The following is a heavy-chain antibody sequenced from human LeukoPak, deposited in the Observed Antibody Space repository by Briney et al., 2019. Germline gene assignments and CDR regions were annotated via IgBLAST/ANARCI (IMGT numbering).Heavy chain of an antibody. CDR2: INHSGST. CDR3: ARGYCSSTSCYALGFDY. V-gene: IGHV4-34*01. Sequence: RSSETLSLTCAVYGGPFSGYYWSWIRQPPGKGLEWIGEINHSGSTNYNPSLKSRVTISVDSDSSKNHFSLKLSSVTAADTAVYYCARGYCSSTSCYALGFDYWGQGTLVTVSS. CDR1: GGPFSGYY. D-gene: IGHD2-2*01. J-gene: IGHJ4*02.